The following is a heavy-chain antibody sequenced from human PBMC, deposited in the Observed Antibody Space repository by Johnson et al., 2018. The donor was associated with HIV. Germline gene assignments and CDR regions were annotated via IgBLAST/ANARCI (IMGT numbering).Heavy chain of an antibody. CDR2: ISYDGNNK. V-gene: IGHV3-30*03. D-gene: IGHD4-17*01. Sequence: QVQLVESGGGVVQPGRSLRLSCAASGFSFSNYAMHWVHQAPGKGLEWVAVISYDGNNKYYADSVKGRFTISRDNSKNTLYLQMNSLRAEDTALYYCARDRGTVTTAKMAVDIWGQGTMVTVSS. CDR1: GFSFSNYA. J-gene: IGHJ3*02. CDR3: ARDRGTVTTAKMAVDI.